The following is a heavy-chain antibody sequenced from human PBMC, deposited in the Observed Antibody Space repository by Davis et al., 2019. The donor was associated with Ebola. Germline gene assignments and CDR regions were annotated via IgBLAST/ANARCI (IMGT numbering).Heavy chain of an antibody. CDR1: GGSISSGGYS. CDR2: IYHSGST. D-gene: IGHD6-13*01. CDR3: ARGKPFGSSFWFDP. J-gene: IGHJ5*02. V-gene: IGHV4-30-2*01. Sequence: MPSETLSLTCAVSGGSISSGGYSWSWIRQPPGKGLEWIGYIYHSGSTYYNPSLKSRVTTSVDRSKNQFSLKLSSVTAADTAVYYCARGKPFGSSFWFDPWGQGTLVTVSS.